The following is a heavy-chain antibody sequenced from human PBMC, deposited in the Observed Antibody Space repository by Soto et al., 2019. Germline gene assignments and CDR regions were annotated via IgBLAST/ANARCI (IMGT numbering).Heavy chain of an antibody. CDR2: VSIGGST. Sequence: GGSLRLSCAASGFTFSSYAMGWVRQGPGKGLEWVAVVSIGGSTHYADSVRGRFTISRDNSKNTLSLQMNSLTAEDTAVYFCARRRGAGGHFDYWGQGALVTVSS. CDR3: ARRRGAGGHFDY. J-gene: IGHJ4*02. D-gene: IGHD2-15*01. V-gene: IGHV3-23*01. CDR1: GFTFSSYA.